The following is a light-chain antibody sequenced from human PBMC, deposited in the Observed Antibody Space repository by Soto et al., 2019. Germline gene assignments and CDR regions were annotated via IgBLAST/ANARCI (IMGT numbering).Light chain of an antibody. CDR3: CSYRSDTPPFYV. V-gene: IGLV2-14*03. J-gene: IGLJ1*01. CDR2: DVT. CDR1: HNDVGHENF. Sequence: QSALAQPASVSGSPGQSITISRTGTHNDVGHENFVSWYQQHPDKVPKLIIYDVTRRASGISSRFSASKSGNTSYLAISGLQADAEADYYCCSYRSDTPPFYVFGTGTKVTVL.